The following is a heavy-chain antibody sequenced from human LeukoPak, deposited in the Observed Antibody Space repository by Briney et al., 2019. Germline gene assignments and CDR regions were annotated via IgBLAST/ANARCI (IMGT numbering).Heavy chain of an antibody. J-gene: IGHJ4*02. CDR1: GFTFSSYG. CDR3: ARDGWCSSGSCYSSGDFDY. D-gene: IGHD2-15*01. Sequence: GGSLRLSCAASGFTFSSYGMHWVRQAPGKGLEWVAVIWYDGSNKYYADSVKGRFTISRDNSKNTLYLQMNSLRAEDTAVYYCARDGWCSSGSCYSSGDFDYWGQGTLVTVSS. V-gene: IGHV3-33*01. CDR2: IWYDGSNK.